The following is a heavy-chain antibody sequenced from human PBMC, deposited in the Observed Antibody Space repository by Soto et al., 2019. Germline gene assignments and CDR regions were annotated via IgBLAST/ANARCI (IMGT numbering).Heavy chain of an antibody. CDR3: ARERSVGYCITTTCPKPFYYYAMDV. Sequence: SVKVSCKASGGTFTNYAFSWVRQAPGQGLEWMGGIIPVFGTPDYAQKFQGRVTITADESTRTASMELSSLRSDDTAVYYCARERSVGYCITTTCPKPFYYYAMDVWGQGXTVTVYS. CDR1: GGTFTNYA. D-gene: IGHD2-2*01. J-gene: IGHJ6*02. V-gene: IGHV1-69*13. CDR2: IIPVFGTP.